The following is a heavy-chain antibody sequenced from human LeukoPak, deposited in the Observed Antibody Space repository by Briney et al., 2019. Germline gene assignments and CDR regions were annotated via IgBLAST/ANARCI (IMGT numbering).Heavy chain of an antibody. Sequence: SETLSLTCAVYGGSFSGHYWSWIRQPAGKGLEWIGRIYTSGSTNYNPSLKSRVTMSVDTSKNQFSLKLSSVTAADTAVYYCARGYSSWDTEYFQHWGQGTLVTVSS. CDR2: IYTSGST. D-gene: IGHD6-19*01. CDR3: ARGYSSWDTEYFQH. V-gene: IGHV4-59*10. J-gene: IGHJ1*01. CDR1: GGSFSGHY.